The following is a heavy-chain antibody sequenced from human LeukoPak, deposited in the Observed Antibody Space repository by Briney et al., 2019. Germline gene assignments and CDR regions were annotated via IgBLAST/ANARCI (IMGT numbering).Heavy chain of an antibody. CDR1: GFTFSSYA. CDR2: ISGSGGST. V-gene: IGHV3-23*01. J-gene: IGHJ4*02. CDR3: AKRPHYDSSGTFDY. D-gene: IGHD3-22*01. Sequence: GGSLRLSCAASGFTFSSYAMSWVRQAPGKGLEWVSAISGSGGSTYYADSVKGRFTISRDNPKNTLYLQMNSLRAEDTAVYYCAKRPHYDSSGTFDYWGQGTLVTVSS.